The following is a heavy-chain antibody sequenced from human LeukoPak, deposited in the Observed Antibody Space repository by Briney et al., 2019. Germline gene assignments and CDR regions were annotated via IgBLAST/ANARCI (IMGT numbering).Heavy chain of an antibody. CDR3: ARAGSGGGYFDY. CDR2: IYYSGTT. CDR1: GGSISSYY. V-gene: IGHV4-59*01. Sequence: SEALSLTCTVSGGSISSYYWSWIRQPPGKGLEWIGYIYYSGTTNYNPSLKSRVTISVAPSTNPFSLPLSSVTAADPAVYYCARAGSGGGYFDYWGQGTLVTVSS. D-gene: IGHD2-15*01. J-gene: IGHJ4*02.